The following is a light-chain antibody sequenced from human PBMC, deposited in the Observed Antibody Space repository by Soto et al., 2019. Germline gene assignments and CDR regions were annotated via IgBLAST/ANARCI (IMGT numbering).Light chain of an antibody. V-gene: IGKV3-15*01. Sequence: EIVMTQSPATLSVSPGERATLSCRAGQGVTTNFAWYQQKSGQSPRLLIYDVPIRATGVPARFSATGSETDFTLTISGLQSEDSAVYFCQQYNNWPFSFGQGTRLEIK. CDR2: DVP. CDR3: QQYNNWPFS. CDR1: QGVTTN. J-gene: IGKJ5*01.